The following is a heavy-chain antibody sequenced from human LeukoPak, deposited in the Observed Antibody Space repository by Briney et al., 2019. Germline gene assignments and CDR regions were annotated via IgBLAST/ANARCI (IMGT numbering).Heavy chain of an antibody. CDR1: GFAFSAFA. D-gene: IGHD2-21*02. CDR3: AKGGAAMTDAPHVEVVTTTLDGFDI. J-gene: IGHJ3*02. Sequence: GGSLRLSCVASGFAFSAFAISWVRQAPGKGLEWVSAVSGSGGRTFYADSVRGRFTISRDNSKKTVFLQMDSLRAEDTAVYYCAKGGAAMTDAPHVEVVTTTLDGFDIWGQGAMVTVSS. V-gene: IGHV3-23*01. CDR2: VSGSGGRT.